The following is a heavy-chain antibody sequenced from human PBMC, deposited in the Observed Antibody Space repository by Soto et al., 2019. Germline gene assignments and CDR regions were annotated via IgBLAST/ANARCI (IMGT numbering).Heavy chain of an antibody. CDR1: GFTFSSYW. J-gene: IGHJ3*02. CDR2: IKQDGSEK. Sequence: GGSLRLSCAASGFTFSSYWMSWVRQAPGKGLEWVANIKQDGSEKYYVDSVKGRFTTSRDNAKNSLYLQMNSLRAEDTAVYYCASKRVKGAFDIWGQGTMVTVSS. V-gene: IGHV3-7*03. CDR3: ASKRVKGAFDI.